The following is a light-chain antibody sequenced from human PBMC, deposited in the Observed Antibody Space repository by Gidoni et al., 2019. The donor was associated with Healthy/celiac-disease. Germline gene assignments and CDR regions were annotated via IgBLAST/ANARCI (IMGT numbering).Light chain of an antibody. J-gene: IGKJ4*01. CDR2: GAS. CDR1: QSVSSSY. Sequence: ETVLTQSPGTLSLSPGERATLSCRASQSVSSSYLAWYQQTPGQAPRLLISGASSRATGIPDRFSGSGSGTDFTLTISRLEPEDFAVYYCQQYCSSPLLTFXGXTKVEIK. V-gene: IGKV3-20*01. CDR3: QQYCSSPLLT.